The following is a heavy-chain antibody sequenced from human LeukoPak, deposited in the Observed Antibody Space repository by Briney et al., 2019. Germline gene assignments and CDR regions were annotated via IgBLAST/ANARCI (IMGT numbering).Heavy chain of an antibody. Sequence: PSETLSLTCTVSGGSISSDNYYWGWIRQPPGKGLEWIGSIYYSGSTYYNPSLKSRVTISVDTSKNQFSLKLSSVTAADTAVYYCARSDILTVLNAFDIWGQGTMVTVSS. CDR3: ARSDILTVLNAFDI. CDR1: GGSISSDNYY. CDR2: IYYSGST. D-gene: IGHD3-9*01. V-gene: IGHV4-39*07. J-gene: IGHJ3*02.